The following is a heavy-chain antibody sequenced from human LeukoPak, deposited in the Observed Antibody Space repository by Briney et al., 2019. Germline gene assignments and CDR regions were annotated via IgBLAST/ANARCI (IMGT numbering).Heavy chain of an antibody. D-gene: IGHD4-17*01. V-gene: IGHV3-21*01. CDR2: ISNSSSYI. CDR3: ARESYGDYGDY. CDR1: GFTFSSYS. Sequence: GGSLRLSCAASGFTFSSYSMNWVRQAPGKGLEWVSPISNSSSYIYYADSVKGRFTISRDNAKNSLYLQMNSLRAEDTAVYYCARESYGDYGDYWGQGTLVTVSS. J-gene: IGHJ4*02.